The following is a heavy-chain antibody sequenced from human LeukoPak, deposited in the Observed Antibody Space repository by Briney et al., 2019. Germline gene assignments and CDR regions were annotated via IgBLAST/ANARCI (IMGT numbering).Heavy chain of an antibody. CDR2: ISGSGGST. CDR1: GFTFSSYA. D-gene: IGHD2-2*02. J-gene: IGHJ4*02. V-gene: IGHV3-23*01. CDR3: AYLRYQLLYSYFDY. Sequence: QSGGSLRLSCAASGFTFSSYAMSWVRQAPGKGLEWVSAISGSGGSTYYADSVKGRFTISRDNSKNTLYLQMNSLRAEDTAVYYCAYLRYQLLYSYFDYWGQGTLVTVSS.